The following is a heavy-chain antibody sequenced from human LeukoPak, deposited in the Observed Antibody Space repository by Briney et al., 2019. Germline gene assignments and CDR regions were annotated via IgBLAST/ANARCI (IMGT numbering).Heavy chain of an antibody. V-gene: IGHV4-59*03. D-gene: IGHD6-19*01. CDR3: ATSGYKSGWYFDY. CDR2: VYYSGST. CDR1: GGSISSYY. Sequence: SETLSLTCTVSGGSISSYYWSWIRQPPGKGLEWIGYVYYSGSTNYNPSLMSRLTMSVDTSKNQFSLKLSSVTAADTAVYFCATSGYKSGWYFDYWGLGTLVTVSS. J-gene: IGHJ4*02.